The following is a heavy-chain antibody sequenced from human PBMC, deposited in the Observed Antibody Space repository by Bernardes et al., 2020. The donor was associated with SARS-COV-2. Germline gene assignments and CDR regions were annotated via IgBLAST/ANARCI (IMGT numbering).Heavy chain of an antibody. CDR3: ARDRTHCIGDVCYDLFDV. J-gene: IGHJ3*01. Sequence: GVTLRLSYVTSIYLFRSYWVTGVRQPPGRGRVYVTDIDRYGSTTSTVLSLNGRSTISRDNAKNSLYLQMNSLRAEDTAVYYCARDRTHCIGDVCYDLFDVWGQGTMVTVSS. V-gene: IGHV3-7*03. CDR2: IDRYGSTT. CDR1: IYLFRSYW. D-gene: IGHD2-8*02.